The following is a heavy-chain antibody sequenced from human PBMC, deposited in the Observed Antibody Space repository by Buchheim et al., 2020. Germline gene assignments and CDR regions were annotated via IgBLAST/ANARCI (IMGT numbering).Heavy chain of an antibody. CDR2: IYDSART. D-gene: IGHD3-10*02. V-gene: IGHV4-31*03. CDR1: GASISSGAHH. Sequence: VQLQESGPGVAKPSQTVSLTCTVSGASISSGAHHWAWIRQHPGKGLEWIGCIYDSARTYYNPSLQSRVYISVEKSKNQFSLKLTSATAADTALYYCASYYVGEGGRGYWGQGT. J-gene: IGHJ4*02. CDR3: ASYYVGEGGRGY.